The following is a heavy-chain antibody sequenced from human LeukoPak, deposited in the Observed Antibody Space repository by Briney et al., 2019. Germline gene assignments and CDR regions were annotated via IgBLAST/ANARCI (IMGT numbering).Heavy chain of an antibody. CDR2: IYYSGST. D-gene: IGHD4-17*01. J-gene: IGHJ5*02. CDR3: ARQDYVSSYFDP. Sequence: SETLSLTSTVSRDSISRGSYYWGWIRQPPGKGLEWIGTIYYSGSTYYNPSLKSRVTISVDTAKNYFSLSLRSVTAADTALYYCARQDYVSSYFDPWGQGTLVTVSS. CDR1: RDSISRGSYY. V-gene: IGHV4-39*01.